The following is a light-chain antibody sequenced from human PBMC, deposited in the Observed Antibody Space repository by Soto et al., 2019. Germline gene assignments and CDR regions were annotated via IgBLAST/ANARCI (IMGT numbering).Light chain of an antibody. J-gene: IGLJ2*01. CDR1: SSDVGNYNL. CDR3: CSYAGSSTLI. CDR2: EVS. Sequence: QSVLTQPASVSGSPGQSITISCTGTSSDVGNYNLVSWYQQHPGKAPKLLICEVSERPSGVSNRFSGSKSGNTSSLTISGLHAEDEADYYCCSYAGSSTLIFGGGTKLTVL. V-gene: IGLV2-23*02.